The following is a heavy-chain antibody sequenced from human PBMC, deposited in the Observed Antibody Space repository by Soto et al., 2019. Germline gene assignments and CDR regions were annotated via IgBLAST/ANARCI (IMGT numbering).Heavy chain of an antibody. CDR1: GYTFTSYY. Sequence: ASVKVSCKASGYTFTSYYMHWVRQAPGQGLEWMGITNLSGGNTSYAQKFQGRVTMTTDTSTRTAYMELRSLRPDDTAVFYCARSLGYCTGGTCYYYFDYWGQGTLVTVSS. V-gene: IGHV1-46*01. CDR2: TNLSGGNT. J-gene: IGHJ4*02. CDR3: ARSLGYCTGGTCYYYFDY. D-gene: IGHD2-15*01.